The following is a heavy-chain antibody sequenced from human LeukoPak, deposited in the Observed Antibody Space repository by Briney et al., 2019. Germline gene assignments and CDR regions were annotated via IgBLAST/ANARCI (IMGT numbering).Heavy chain of an antibody. CDR3: AKDRRGGYSSSWSDY. CDR2: ISGSGGST. Sequence: GGSLRLSCAASGLTFSSYAMSWVRQAPGKGLEWVSAISGSGGSTYYADSVKGRFTISRDNSKNTLYLQMNSLRAEDTAVYYCAKDRRGGYSSSWSDYWGQGTLVTVSS. D-gene: IGHD6-13*01. V-gene: IGHV3-23*01. CDR1: GLTFSSYA. J-gene: IGHJ4*02.